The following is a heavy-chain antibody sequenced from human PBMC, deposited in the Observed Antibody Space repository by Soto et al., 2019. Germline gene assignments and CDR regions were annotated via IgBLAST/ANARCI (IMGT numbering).Heavy chain of an antibody. CDR2: INPGNGYT. D-gene: IGHD6-13*01. CDR3: ARDWGSSWPPFAFDI. V-gene: IGHV1-3*01. J-gene: IGHJ3*02. Sequence: ASVKVSCKASGYTFTSYGMHWVRQAPGQRPEWMGWINPGNGYTKYAQTLQGRVTMTRNTSISTAYMELSSLRSEDTAVYYCARDWGSSWPPFAFDIWGQGTMVTVSS. CDR1: GYTFTSYG.